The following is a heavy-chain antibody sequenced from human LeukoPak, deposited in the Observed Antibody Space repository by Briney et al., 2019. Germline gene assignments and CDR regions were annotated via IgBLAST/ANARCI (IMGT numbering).Heavy chain of an antibody. D-gene: IGHD2-2*02. CDR1: GYTFTSYD. V-gene: IGHV1-8*01. CDR2: MNPNSGNT. J-gene: IGHJ5*02. CDR3: AREGLGYCSSTSCYTGRGSFDP. Sequence: ASVKVSCKASGYTFTSYDINWVRQATGQGLEWMGWMNPNSGNTGYAQKFQGRVTMTRNTSISTAYMELSSLRSEDTAVYYCAREGLGYCSSTSCYTGRGSFDPRGQGTLVTVSS.